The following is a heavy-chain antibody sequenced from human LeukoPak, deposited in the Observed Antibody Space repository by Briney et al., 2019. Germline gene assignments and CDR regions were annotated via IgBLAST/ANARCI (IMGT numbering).Heavy chain of an antibody. J-gene: IGHJ4*02. D-gene: IGHD5-24*01. V-gene: IGHV4-30-2*01. CDR3: ARARDGYNYDY. CDR2: IYHSGIT. Sequence: PSQTLSLTCAVSGGSISSGGYSGSWIWQPPGKGLEWIGYIYHSGITYYNPCLKSRVTISVDRSQNQFSLKLSSVTAADTAVYYCARARDGYNYDYWGQGTLVTVSS. CDR1: GGSISSGGYS.